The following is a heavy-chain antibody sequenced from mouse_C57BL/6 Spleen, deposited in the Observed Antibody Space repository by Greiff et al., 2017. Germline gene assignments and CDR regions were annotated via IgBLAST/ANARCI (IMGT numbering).Heavy chain of an antibody. J-gene: IGHJ1*03. V-gene: IGHV1-52*01. CDR1: GYTFNSYW. Sequence: VQLQQPGAELVRPGSSVKLSCKASGYTFNSYWMHWVKQRPIQGLAWIGNIDPSDSETHYNQKFKDKATLTVDKSSSTAYMQLSSLTSEYSAVYYCARGITGRGYVEVWGTGTTGTVSS. CDR2: IDPSDSET. CDR3: ARGITGRGYVEV. D-gene: IGHD4-1*01.